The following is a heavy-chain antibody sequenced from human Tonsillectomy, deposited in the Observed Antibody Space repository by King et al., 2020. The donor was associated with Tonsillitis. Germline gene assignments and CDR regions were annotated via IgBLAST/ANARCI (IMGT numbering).Heavy chain of an antibody. CDR1: GFTFSTYG. J-gene: IGHJ4*02. CDR3: AKDLRGNWAFDY. Sequence: VQLVESGGGVVQPGRSLRLSCAASGFTFSTYGMHWVRQAPGKGLEWVAVISHDGSNENHADSVKGRFTISRDNSKNMLYLQMNSLRAEETAVYYCAKDLRGNWAFDYWGQGTLVTVSS. D-gene: IGHD1-1*01. V-gene: IGHV3-30*18. CDR2: ISHDGSNE.